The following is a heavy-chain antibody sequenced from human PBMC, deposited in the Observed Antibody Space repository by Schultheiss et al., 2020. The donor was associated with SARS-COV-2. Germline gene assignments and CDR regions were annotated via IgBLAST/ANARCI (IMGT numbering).Heavy chain of an antibody. V-gene: IGHV5-51*01. D-gene: IGHD1-26*01. CDR3: ARQVGHDAFDI. CDR2: IYPGDSDT. CDR1: GYSFTNYW. J-gene: IGHJ3*02. Sequence: GESLKISCKGSGYSFTNYWIAWVRQMPGKGLEWMGIIYPGDSDTRYSPSFRGQVTISVDKSISTAYLQWSSLKASDTAMYYCARQVGHDAFDIWGQGTMVTVSS.